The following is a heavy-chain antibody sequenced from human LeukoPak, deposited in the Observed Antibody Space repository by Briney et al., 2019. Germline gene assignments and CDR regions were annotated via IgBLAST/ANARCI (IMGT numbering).Heavy chain of an antibody. CDR2: IYSGGST. Sequence: GGSLRLSCAASGFTFSRNYMNWVRQAPGKGLEWVSVIYSGGSTYYADSVKGRFTISRDSSKNTLFLQMNNLRAEDTAVYYCAIRFDYWGQGTLVTVSS. J-gene: IGHJ4*02. V-gene: IGHV3-66*01. CDR1: GFTFSRNY. CDR3: AIRFDY.